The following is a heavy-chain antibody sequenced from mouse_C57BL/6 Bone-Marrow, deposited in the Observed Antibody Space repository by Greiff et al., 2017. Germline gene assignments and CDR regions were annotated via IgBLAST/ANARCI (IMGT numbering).Heavy chain of an antibody. CDR2: ISDGGSYT. J-gene: IGHJ4*01. CDR1: GFTFSSYA. V-gene: IGHV5-4*01. D-gene: IGHD1-1*01. CDR3: ARDPTVVAGAMDY. Sequence: EVQGVESGGGLVKPGGSLKLSCAASGFTFSSYAMSWVRQTPEKRLEWVATISDGGSYTYYPDNVKGRVTISRDNAKNNLYLQMSHLKSEDTAMYYCARDPTVVAGAMDYWGQGTSVTVSS.